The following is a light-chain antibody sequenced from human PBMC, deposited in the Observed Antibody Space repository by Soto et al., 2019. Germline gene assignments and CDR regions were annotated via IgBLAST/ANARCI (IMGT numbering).Light chain of an antibody. V-gene: IGKV3-20*01. CDR3: QQYGTSPWT. CDR1: QSVGSNY. J-gene: IGKJ1*01. Sequence: EIVLTQSPGTLSLSPGERATLSCRASQSVGSNYLAWYQQKPGQAPRLLIYIASGRAAGIPGRFSGSGSGTDFTLTISRVEPEDFAVYYGQQYGTSPWTFGQGTKVEIK. CDR2: IAS.